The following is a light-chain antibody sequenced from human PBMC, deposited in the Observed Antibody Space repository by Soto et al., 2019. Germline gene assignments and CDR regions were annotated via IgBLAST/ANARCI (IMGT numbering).Light chain of an antibody. Sequence: DIVMTQSPSTLSASLGGRATLSCRASQRISDTLVWYQQKPGQAPRLLIYSASRRHTGFPGRFSGSGSGTDFIHTISSLQSEDFAVYYCQQSNTRPKTFGQGTKVDIK. CDR2: SAS. CDR3: QQSNTRPKT. V-gene: IGKV3-15*01. CDR1: QRISDT. J-gene: IGKJ1*01.